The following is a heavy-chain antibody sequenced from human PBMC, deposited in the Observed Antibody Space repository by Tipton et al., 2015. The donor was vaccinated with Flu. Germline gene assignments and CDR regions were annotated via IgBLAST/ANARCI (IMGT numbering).Heavy chain of an antibody. CDR2: IYHGVTT. Sequence: TLSLTCAVSGYSISSHDYWGWIRQPPGKGLEWIGSIYHGVTTYYNPSLKSRVIISGDTSNNHFSLKLNSVIAADTGVYFCARVYSSSSGDNHYCDYWGQGTLVTVSS. V-gene: IGHV4-38-2*01. D-gene: IGHD6-6*01. CDR3: ARVYSSSSGDNHYCDY. CDR1: GYSISSHDY. J-gene: IGHJ4*02.